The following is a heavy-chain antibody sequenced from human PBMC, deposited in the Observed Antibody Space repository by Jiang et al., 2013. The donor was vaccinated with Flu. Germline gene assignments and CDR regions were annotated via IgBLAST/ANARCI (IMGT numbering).Heavy chain of an antibody. J-gene: IGHJ4*02. Sequence: GSGLVKPSETLSLTCTVSGGSISSYYWSWIRQPPGKGLEWIGYIYYSGSTNYNPSLKSRVTISVDTSKNQFSLKLSSVTAADTAVYYCARESCSGGSCYYYWGQGTLVTVSS. V-gene: IGHV4-59*01. D-gene: IGHD2-15*01. CDR3: ARESCSGGSCYYY. CDR1: GGSISSYY. CDR2: IYYSGST.